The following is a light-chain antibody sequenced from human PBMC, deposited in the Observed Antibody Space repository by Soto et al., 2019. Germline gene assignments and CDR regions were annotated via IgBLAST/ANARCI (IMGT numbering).Light chain of an antibody. J-gene: IGKJ1*01. V-gene: IGKV1-5*01. CDR3: QQYNSYS. CDR1: QSVSRL. CDR2: DAS. Sequence: IQMPQSHSTLSAFLGDRVTITCRASQSVSRLLAWYQQKPGKAPKVLIWDASTLHRGVPSRFSGSGSGTEFTLTISSLQPDDFATYYCQQYNSYSFGQGTKVDIK.